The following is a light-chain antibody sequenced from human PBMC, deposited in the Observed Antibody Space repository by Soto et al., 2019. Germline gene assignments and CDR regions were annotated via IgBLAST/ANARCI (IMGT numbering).Light chain of an antibody. J-gene: IGKJ2*01. CDR3: HHYNSWPYT. CDR1: QSVSSN. CDR2: GAS. Sequence: EIVMTQSPATLSVSPGARATLSCRASQSVSSNLAWYQQKPGQAPRPLIYGASTRATGIPARFSGSGSGTEFTLTISSLQSEDFAVYYCHHYNSWPYTFGQGTKVDIK. V-gene: IGKV3-15*01.